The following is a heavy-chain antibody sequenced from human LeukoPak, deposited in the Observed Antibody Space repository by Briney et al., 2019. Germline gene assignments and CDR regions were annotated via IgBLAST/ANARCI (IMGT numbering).Heavy chain of an antibody. CDR1: GGSISSSSYY. D-gene: IGHD2-15*01. J-gene: IGHJ4*02. Sequence: SETLSLTCTVSGGSISSSSYYWGWIRQPPGKGLEWIGSIYYSGSTYYNPSLKSRVTISVDTSKNQFSLKLSSVTAADTAVYYCARGRIVVMVAATTGEFDYWGQGTLVTVSS. CDR3: ARGRIVVMVAATTGEFDY. CDR2: IYYSGST. V-gene: IGHV4-39*07.